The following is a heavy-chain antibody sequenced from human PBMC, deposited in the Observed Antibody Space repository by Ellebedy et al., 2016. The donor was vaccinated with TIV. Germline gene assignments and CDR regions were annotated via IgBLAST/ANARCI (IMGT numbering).Heavy chain of an antibody. CDR1: GFAFSSYG. J-gene: IGHJ3*02. CDR3: AKELEHAIYGFDI. Sequence: GESLKISCAASGFAFSSYGMHWVRQAPGKGLEWVAVISSDEGTRYYVDSVKGRFTISRDNSKNTLDLQMNSLRAEDTAIYYCAKELEHAIYGFDIWGQGTKVTVSS. D-gene: IGHD3-3*01. CDR2: ISSDEGTR. V-gene: IGHV3-30*18.